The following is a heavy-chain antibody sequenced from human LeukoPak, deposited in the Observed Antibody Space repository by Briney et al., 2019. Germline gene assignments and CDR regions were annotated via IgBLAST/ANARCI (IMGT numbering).Heavy chain of an antibody. D-gene: IGHD3-22*01. CDR3: ARGPYYDSSGYFPGGGPFDY. Sequence: SVKVSCKASGGTFSSYAISWVRQAPGQGLEWMGGIIPIFGTADYAQKFQGRVTITADESTSTAYMELSSLRSEDTAVYYCARGPYYDSSGYFPGGGPFDYWGQGTLVTVSS. CDR2: IIPIFGTA. CDR1: GGTFSSYA. J-gene: IGHJ4*02. V-gene: IGHV1-69*13.